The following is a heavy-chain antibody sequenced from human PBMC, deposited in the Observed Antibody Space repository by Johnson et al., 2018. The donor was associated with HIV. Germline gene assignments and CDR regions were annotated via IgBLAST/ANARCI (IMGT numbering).Heavy chain of an antibody. CDR2: ISYDGTNT. CDR1: GFTFSSYG. CDR3: ASGVTARAPLLS. Sequence: QMQLVESGGGVVQPGRSLRLSCAASGFTFSSYGMHWVRQAPGKGLERVAVISYDGTNTYYADSVRGRFTISRDNSRNTVSLQMIILRPKDTAMYYCASGVTARAPLLSWGKGTMVTVSS. D-gene: IGHD6-6*01. V-gene: IGHV3-30*03. J-gene: IGHJ3*01.